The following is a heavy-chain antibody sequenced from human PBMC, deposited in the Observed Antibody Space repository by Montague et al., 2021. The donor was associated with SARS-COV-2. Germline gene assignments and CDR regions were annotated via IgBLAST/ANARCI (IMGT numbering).Heavy chain of an antibody. CDR1: GFTFSSYA. CDR2: ISGSGGST. D-gene: IGHD3-9*01. CDR3: AKDWELRYFDWLSHGWFDP. V-gene: IGHV3-23*01. J-gene: IGHJ5*02. Sequence: SLRLSCAVSGFTFSSYAMSWVRQAPGKGLEWVSAISGSGGSTYYADSVKGRFTISRDNSKNTLYLQMNSLRAEDTAVYYCAKDWELRYFDWLSHGWFDPWGQGTLVTVSS.